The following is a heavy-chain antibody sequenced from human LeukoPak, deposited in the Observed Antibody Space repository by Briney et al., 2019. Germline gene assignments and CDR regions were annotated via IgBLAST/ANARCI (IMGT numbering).Heavy chain of an antibody. CDR3: AREVRGGNSFDY. CDR2: INTDGRST. J-gene: IGHJ4*02. CDR1: GFTFSSFW. Sequence: GGSLRLSCAASGFTFSSFWMHWVRQAPGKGLEWVARINTDGRSTSFAESVKGRFTFSRDNAKNTLYLQMNSLRAEDTAVNYCAREVRGGNSFDYWGQGTLLTVFS. D-gene: IGHD3-10*01. V-gene: IGHV3-74*01.